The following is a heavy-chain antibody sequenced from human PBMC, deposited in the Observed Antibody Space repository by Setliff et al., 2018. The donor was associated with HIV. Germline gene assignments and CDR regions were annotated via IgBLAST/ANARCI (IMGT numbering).Heavy chain of an antibody. J-gene: IGHJ3*01. CDR3: ARGRIRMSSRPTRVFDV. V-gene: IGHV4-34*01. Sequence: SETLSLTCAVYGGSFSGYYWTWIRQPSGEGLEWIGEVSHSGSANYNPSLMSRVTVSVDTSKNQFSLTMTAATAADAAMYYCARGRIRMSSRPTRVFDVWGQGTRVTV. CDR1: GGSFSGYY. CDR2: VSHSGSA.